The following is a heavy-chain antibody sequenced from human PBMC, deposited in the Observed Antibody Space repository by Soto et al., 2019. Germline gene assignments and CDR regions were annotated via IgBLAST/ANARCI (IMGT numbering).Heavy chain of an antibody. V-gene: IGHV1-2*02. CDR2: INTKTGGT. CDR1: GYSFTDYY. J-gene: IGHJ5*02. CDR3: ARVGPTGWFEP. Sequence: QVHLVQSGAEVKKPGASVKVSCKASGYSFTDYYMHWVRQAPGQGLEWIGWINTKTGGTNYAQRVQGRVTVTGDTSINTAYMALSRLRSDETAVYYCARVGPTGWFEPWGQGTVVTVSS.